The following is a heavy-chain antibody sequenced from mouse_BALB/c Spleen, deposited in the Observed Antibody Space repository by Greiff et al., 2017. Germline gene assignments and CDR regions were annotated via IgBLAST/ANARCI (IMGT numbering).Heavy chain of an antibody. V-gene: IGHV2-9*02. CDR2: IWAGGST. D-gene: IGHD1-1*01. CDR1: GFSLTSYG. Sequence: VQLKESGPGLVAPSQSLSITCTVSGFSLTSYGVHWVRQPPGKGLEWLGVIWAGGSTNYNSALMSRLSISKDNSKSQVFLKMNSLQTDDTAMYYCARDRYGSRGYFDVWGAGTTVTVSS. J-gene: IGHJ1*01. CDR3: ARDRYGSRGYFDV.